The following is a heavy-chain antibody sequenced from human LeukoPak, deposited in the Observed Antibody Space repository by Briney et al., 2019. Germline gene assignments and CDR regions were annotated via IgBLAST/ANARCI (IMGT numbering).Heavy chain of an antibody. CDR1: GYTFTGYY. D-gene: IGHD1-26*01. V-gene: IGHV1-2*06. J-gene: IGHJ3*02. Sequence: ASVKVSCKASGYTFTGYYMHWVRQAPGQGLEWMGRINPNSGGTNYAQKFQGRVTMTRDTSISTAYMELSRLRSEDTAVYYCARAERLLRDAFDIWGQGTMVTVS. CDR3: ARAERLLRDAFDI. CDR2: INPNSGGT.